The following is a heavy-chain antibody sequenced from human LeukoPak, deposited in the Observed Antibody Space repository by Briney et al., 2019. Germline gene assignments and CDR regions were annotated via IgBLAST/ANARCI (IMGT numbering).Heavy chain of an antibody. J-gene: IGHJ4*02. V-gene: IGHV1-18*01. CDR2: ISAYNGIT. CDR1: GYTFTSYG. D-gene: IGHD6-19*01. Sequence: GSVKVSCKASGYTFTSYGISWVRQAPGQGLEWMGWISAYNGITNYAQKLQGRVTMTTDTSTGTAYMELRSLRSDDTAVYYCARESVAGTSFDYWGQGTLVTVSS. CDR3: ARESVAGTSFDY.